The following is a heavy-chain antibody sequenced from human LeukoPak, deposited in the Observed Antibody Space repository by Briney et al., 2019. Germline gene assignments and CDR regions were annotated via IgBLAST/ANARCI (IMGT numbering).Heavy chain of an antibody. CDR2: IYTSGST. V-gene: IGHV4-4*07. J-gene: IGHJ4*02. D-gene: IGHD5/OR15-5a*01. CDR1: GGSISSYY. CDR3: AREGVDLREGYFDY. Sequence: PSETLSLTCTVSGGSISSYYWSWIRQPAGKGLEWIGRIYTSGSTNYNPSLKSRVTMSVDTSKNQFSLKLSSVTAADTAVYYCAREGVDLREGYFDYWGQGTLVTVSS.